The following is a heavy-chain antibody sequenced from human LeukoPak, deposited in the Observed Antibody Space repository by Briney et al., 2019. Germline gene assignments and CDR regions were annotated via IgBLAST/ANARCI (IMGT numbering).Heavy chain of an antibody. D-gene: IGHD2-2*01. V-gene: IGHV1-18*01. Sequence: ASVKVSCKASGYTFTSYGISWVRQAPGQGLEWMGWISAYNGNTNYAQKFQGRVTITADESTSTAYMELSSLRSEDTAVYYCARDIVVVPAAPRYYYYMDVWGKGTTVTVSS. CDR1: GYTFTSYG. CDR3: ARDIVVVPAAPRYYYYMDV. CDR2: ISAYNGNT. J-gene: IGHJ6*03.